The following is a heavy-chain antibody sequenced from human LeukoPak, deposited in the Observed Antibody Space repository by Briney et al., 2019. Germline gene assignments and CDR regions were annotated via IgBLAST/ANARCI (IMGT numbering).Heavy chain of an antibody. CDR1: GYTFTSCG. Sequence: GASVKVSCKASGYTFTSCGINWVRQAPGQGLEWLGWMTPNSGDTGYAQKFQGRVTMTRDTSISTAYMELSSLRSEDTAVYYCARNYYGSGTFDYWGQGTLVTVSS. V-gene: IGHV1-8*01. J-gene: IGHJ4*02. CDR3: ARNYYGSGTFDY. CDR2: MTPNSGDT. D-gene: IGHD3-10*01.